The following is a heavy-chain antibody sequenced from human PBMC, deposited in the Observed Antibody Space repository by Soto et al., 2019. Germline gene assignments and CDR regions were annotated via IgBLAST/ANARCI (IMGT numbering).Heavy chain of an antibody. V-gene: IGHV4-34*01. CDR1: GGSFSGYY. CDR2: INHSGST. CDR3: ARGWFDP. J-gene: IGHJ5*02. Sequence: SSTLSLTCAVYGGSFSGYYWSWIRQPPGKGLEWIGEINHSGSTNYNPSLKSRVTISVDTSKNQFSLKLSSVTAADTAGYYCARGWFDPWRQGTLVTVSS.